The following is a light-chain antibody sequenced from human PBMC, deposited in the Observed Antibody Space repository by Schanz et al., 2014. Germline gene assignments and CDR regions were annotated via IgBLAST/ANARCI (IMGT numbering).Light chain of an antibody. CDR3: SSYTVTSTLV. J-gene: IGLJ2*01. Sequence: QSALTQPASVSGSPGQSITISCTGTTSDVGGYNYVSWYQQHPGKAPKVMIYEGSKRPSGVSNRFSGSKSGNTASLTISGLQAEDEADYYCSSYTVTSTLVFGGGTKLTVL. CDR2: EGS. CDR1: TSDVGGYNY. V-gene: IGLV2-14*01.